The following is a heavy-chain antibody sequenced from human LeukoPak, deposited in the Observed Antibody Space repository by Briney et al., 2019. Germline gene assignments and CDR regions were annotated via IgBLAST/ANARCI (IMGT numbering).Heavy chain of an antibody. CDR2: IYYSGST. D-gene: IGHD1/OR15-1a*01. J-gene: IGHJ4*02. CDR1: GGSFSGYY. V-gene: IGHV4-30-4*08. CDR3: ARVGLDQYFDY. Sequence: SETLSLTCAVYGGSFSGYYWSWIRQPPGKGLEWIGYIYYSGSTYYNPSLKSRVTISVDTSKNQFSLKLSSVTAADTAVYYCARVGLDQYFDYWGQGTLVTVSS.